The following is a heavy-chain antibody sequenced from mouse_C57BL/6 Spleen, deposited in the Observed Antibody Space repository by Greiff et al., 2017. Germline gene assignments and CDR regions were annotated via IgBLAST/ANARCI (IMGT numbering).Heavy chain of an antibody. D-gene: IGHD2-5*01. CDR1: GYTFTSYW. CDR3: ARCHSNYEGWYFDV. Sequence: VQLQQPGAELVMPGASVKLSCTASGYTFTSYWMHWVKQRPGQGLEWIGEIDPSDSSTNYNQKFKGKSTLTVDKSSSTAYMPLSSLTSEDSAVYYCARCHSNYEGWYFDVGGTGTTVTVSS. V-gene: IGHV1-69*01. CDR2: IDPSDSST. J-gene: IGHJ1*03.